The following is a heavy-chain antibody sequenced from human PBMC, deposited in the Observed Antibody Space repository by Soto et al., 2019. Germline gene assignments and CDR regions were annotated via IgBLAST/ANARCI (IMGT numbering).Heavy chain of an antibody. J-gene: IGHJ4*02. Sequence: QVQLVESGGGLVKPGGSLRLSCAASGFTFSDYYMSWIRQAPGKGLEWVSYISSSSSYTNYADPVKGRFTISRDNPKNSLYRQPNSLTADDTAVYYCARALTSSYTPAVHFHYWGQGTLVTVSS. D-gene: IGHD3-16*01. CDR3: ARALTSSYTPAVHFHY. CDR2: ISSSSSYT. CDR1: GFTFSDYY. V-gene: IGHV3-11*05.